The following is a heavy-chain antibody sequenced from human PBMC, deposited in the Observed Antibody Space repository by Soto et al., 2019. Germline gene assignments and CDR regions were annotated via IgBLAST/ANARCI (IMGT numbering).Heavy chain of an antibody. CDR2: IYYSGST. D-gene: IGHD4-17*01. Sequence: QVQLQESGPGLVKPSQTLSLTCTVSGGSISRGGYYWSWIRQHPGKGLEWIGYIYYSGSTYDNPSLKSRVTISVDTSKNQFSLKLSSVTASDTAVYYCARTRNYGDSTFDYWGQGTLVTVSS. CDR3: ARTRNYGDSTFDY. V-gene: IGHV4-31*03. CDR1: GGSISRGGYY. J-gene: IGHJ4*02.